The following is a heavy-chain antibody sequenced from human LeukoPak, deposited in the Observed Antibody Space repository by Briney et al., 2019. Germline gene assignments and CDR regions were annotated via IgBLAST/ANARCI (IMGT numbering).Heavy chain of an antibody. J-gene: IGHJ4*02. V-gene: IGHV3-30*02. CDR2: IRYDGSNK. Sequence: GGSLRLSCAASGFTFSSYGMHRVRQAPGKGLKWVAFIRYDGSNKYYADSVKGRFTISRDNSKNTLYLQMNSLRAEDTAVYYYAKGYSYGHYFDYWGQGTLVTVSS. D-gene: IGHD5-18*01. CDR3: AKGYSYGHYFDY. CDR1: GFTFSSYG.